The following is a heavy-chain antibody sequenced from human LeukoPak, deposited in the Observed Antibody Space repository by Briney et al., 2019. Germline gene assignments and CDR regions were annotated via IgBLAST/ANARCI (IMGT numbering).Heavy chain of an antibody. CDR3: TRRAARWQFDL. J-gene: IGHJ2*01. V-gene: IGHV3-9*01. CDR2: INWKTGNG. CDR1: GFNFDDYA. Sequence: PGGSLRLSCAVSGFNFDDYAMHWVRQAPGRGLEWVSGINWKTGNGIYADSVKGRFTISRDIAKNSLYLQMSSLRAEDTALYYCTRRAARWQFDLWGRGTLLTVS. D-gene: IGHD5-24*01.